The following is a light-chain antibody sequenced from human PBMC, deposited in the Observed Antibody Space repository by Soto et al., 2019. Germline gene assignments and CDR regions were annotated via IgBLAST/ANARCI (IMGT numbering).Light chain of an antibody. V-gene: IGKV3-15*01. CDR2: GAS. J-gene: IGKJ1*01. Sequence: EIVMTQSPAPLSVSPGERATLSCRASQSVSSNLAWYQQKPGQAPRLLIYGASTRATGIPARFSGSGSGTEFTLTISSLQSEDFAVYYCQQYNNWPTTFGQGTKVEIK. CDR3: QQYNNWPTT. CDR1: QSVSSN.